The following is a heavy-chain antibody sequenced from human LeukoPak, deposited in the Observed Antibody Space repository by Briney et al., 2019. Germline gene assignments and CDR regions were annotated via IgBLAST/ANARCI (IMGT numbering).Heavy chain of an antibody. V-gene: IGHV1-3*01. CDR2: INAGNGNT. D-gene: IGHD6-13*01. Sequence: GASVKVSCKASEFTFTDYAINWVRQAPGQRLEWMGWINAGNGNTKYSQKFQGRVTITRDTSASTAYMELSSLRSEDTAVYYCARVRNSSSWYYFDSWGQGTLVTVSS. CDR3: ARVRNSSSWYYFDS. CDR1: EFTFTDYA. J-gene: IGHJ4*02.